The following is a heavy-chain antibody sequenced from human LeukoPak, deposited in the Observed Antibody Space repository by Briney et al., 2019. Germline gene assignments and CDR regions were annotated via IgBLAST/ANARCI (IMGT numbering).Heavy chain of an antibody. J-gene: IGHJ5*02. CDR1: GGSISSSSYY. CDR2: IYYSGST. CDR3: ARSTTVTGWFDP. D-gene: IGHD4-11*01. Sequence: SETLSLTCTVSGGSISSSSYYWGWIRQPPGKGLEWIGSIYYSGSTYYNPSLKSRDTISVDTSKNQFSLKLSSVTAADTAVYYCARSTTVTGWFDPWGQGTLVTVSS. V-gene: IGHV4-39*01.